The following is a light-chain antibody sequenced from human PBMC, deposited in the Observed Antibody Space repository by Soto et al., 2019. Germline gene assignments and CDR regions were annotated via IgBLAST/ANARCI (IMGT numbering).Light chain of an antibody. CDR1: QSISSW. V-gene: IGKV1-5*03. CDR3: QQYNSYWT. CDR2: KAS. Sequence: DIQMTQSPSTLSSSVGDRVTITCRASQSISSWLAWYQQKPGKAPKVLIYKASSLETGVPSRFSGSGSGTDFTLTISSLQPDDFATYYCQQYNSYWTFGQGTKLEIK. J-gene: IGKJ1*01.